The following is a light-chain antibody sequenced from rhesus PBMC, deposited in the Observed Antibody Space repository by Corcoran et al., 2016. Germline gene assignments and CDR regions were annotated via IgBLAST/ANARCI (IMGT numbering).Light chain of an antibody. V-gene: IGKV3-17*03. J-gene: IGKJ1*01. Sequence: EIVLTQSPATLSLSPGERATLSCRASQSVSRRLAWYQQKPGQAPRLLIFDVSTRATGIPDRFSGSGSGTDFTRTISSLEPEDVGVYSWQQYSNWPWTFGQGPEVEIK. CDR2: DVS. CDR1: QSVSRR. CDR3: QQYSNWPWT.